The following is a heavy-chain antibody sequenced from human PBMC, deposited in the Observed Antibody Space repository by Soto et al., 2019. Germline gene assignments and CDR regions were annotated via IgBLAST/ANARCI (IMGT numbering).Heavy chain of an antibody. CDR2: IIPILGIA. V-gene: IGHV1-69*02. J-gene: IGHJ3*02. Sequence: ASVKVSCKASGGTFSSYTISWVRQAPGQGLEWMGRIIPILGIANYAQKFQGRVTITADKSTSTAYMELSSLRSEDTAVYYCARASRDGYNYAFDIWGQGTMVTVSS. CDR1: GGTFSSYT. CDR3: ARASRDGYNYAFDI. D-gene: IGHD5-12*01.